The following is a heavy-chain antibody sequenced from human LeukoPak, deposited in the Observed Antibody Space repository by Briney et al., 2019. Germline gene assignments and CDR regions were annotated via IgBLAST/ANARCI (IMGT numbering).Heavy chain of an antibody. Sequence: GGSLRPSCAASGFTFSSYWMTWFRQAPGKGLEWVANIKQDGSENYYVDSVKGRFTISRDNAKNSLYLQMNSLRAEDTAVYYCARDRRYGGNSLYYFDYWGQGTLVTVSS. CDR1: GFTFSSYW. D-gene: IGHD4-23*01. CDR2: IKQDGSEN. V-gene: IGHV3-7*01. J-gene: IGHJ4*02. CDR3: ARDRRYGGNSLYYFDY.